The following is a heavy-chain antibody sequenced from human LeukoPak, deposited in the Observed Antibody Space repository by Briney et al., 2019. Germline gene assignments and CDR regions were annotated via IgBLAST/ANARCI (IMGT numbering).Heavy chain of an antibody. D-gene: IGHD3-22*01. V-gene: IGHV4-34*01. J-gene: IGHJ4*02. CDR2: INHSGSP. Sequence: SETLSLTCTVSGGSISSYYWSWIRQPPGKGLEWIGEINHSGSPNYNPSLKSRVTISVDTSKNQFSLKLSSVTAADTAVYYCARVSPDSSGYYIDYWGQGTLVTVSS. CDR3: ARVSPDSSGYYIDY. CDR1: GGSISSYY.